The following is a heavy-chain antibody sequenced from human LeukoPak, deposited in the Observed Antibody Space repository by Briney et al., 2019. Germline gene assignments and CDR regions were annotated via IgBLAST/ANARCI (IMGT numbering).Heavy chain of an antibody. CDR2: MSPNSGDT. D-gene: IGHD3-10*01. Sequence: ASVKVSCKASGYTFTTHDINWVRQATGQGLEWLGWMSPNSGDTGYAQKFQGRVTMTSDSSISTAYMELSSLRSEDTAVYYCARDRRAYYYGSGSQAFDYWGQGTLVTVSS. CDR3: ARDRRAYYYGSGSQAFDY. V-gene: IGHV1-8*01. J-gene: IGHJ4*02. CDR1: GYTFTTHD.